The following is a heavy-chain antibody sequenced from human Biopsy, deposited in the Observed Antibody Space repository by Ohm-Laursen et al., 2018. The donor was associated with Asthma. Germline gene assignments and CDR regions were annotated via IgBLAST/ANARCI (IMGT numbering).Heavy chain of an antibody. J-gene: IGHJ4*02. Sequence: SSVKVSRKISGYSLTDLSMHWVRQAPGQGLEWMGGHDHEGGGTVNARRFQGRVTMTEDTSTDTAYMELGSLSSDDTAVYYCASDFPKDYVRYNFQFWGQGTLVTVSS. CDR1: GYSLTDLS. CDR3: ASDFPKDYVRYNFQF. D-gene: IGHD4-17*01. CDR2: HDHEGGGT. V-gene: IGHV1-24*01.